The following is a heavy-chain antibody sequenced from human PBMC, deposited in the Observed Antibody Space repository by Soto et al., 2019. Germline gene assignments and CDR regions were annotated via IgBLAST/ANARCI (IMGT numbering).Heavy chain of an antibody. J-gene: IGHJ6*02. CDR3: ARDRGLSDRYYYYGMDV. V-gene: IGHV4-34*01. D-gene: IGHD3-10*01. CDR2: IYHSGST. Sequence: SDTLPLTCDLYGWSFRNYYWIWVRQPPGKGLEWIGEIYHSGSTNYNPSLKSRVTISVDKSKNQFSLKLSSVTAADTAVYYCARDRGLSDRYYYYGMDVWGQGTTVNVSS. CDR1: GWSFRNYY.